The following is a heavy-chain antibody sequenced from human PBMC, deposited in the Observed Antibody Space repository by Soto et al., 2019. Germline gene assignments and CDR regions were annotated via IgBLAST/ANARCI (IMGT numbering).Heavy chain of an antibody. V-gene: IGHV1-18*01. D-gene: IGHD1-26*01. CDR3: ARDSTVSADDAFDI. J-gene: IGHJ3*02. CDR2: ISAYNGNT. CDR1: GYTFTSYG. Sequence: ASVKVSCKASGYTFTSYGISWVRQAPGQGLEWMGWISAYNGNTNYAQKLQGRVTMTTDTSTSTAYMEMRSLRSDDTAVYYCARDSTVSADDAFDIWGQGTMVTVSS.